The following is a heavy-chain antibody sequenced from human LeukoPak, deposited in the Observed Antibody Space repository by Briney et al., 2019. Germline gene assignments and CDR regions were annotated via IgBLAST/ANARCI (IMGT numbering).Heavy chain of an antibody. CDR1: GFTFSNAW. Sequence: GGSLRLSCAASGFTFSNAWMSWVRQAPGKGLEWVGRIKSKTDGGTTDYAAPVKGRFTISRDDSKSIAYLQMNSLKTEDTAVYYCTRDRFYVWFDPWGQGTLVTVSS. D-gene: IGHD3-16*01. CDR2: IKSKTDGGTT. J-gene: IGHJ5*02. V-gene: IGHV3-15*01. CDR3: TRDRFYVWFDP.